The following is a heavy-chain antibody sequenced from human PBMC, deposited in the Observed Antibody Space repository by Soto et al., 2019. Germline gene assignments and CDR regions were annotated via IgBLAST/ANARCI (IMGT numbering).Heavy chain of an antibody. Sequence: EVQLLESGGRLVQPGGSLRLSCAASGFTFSSPVMNWVRHAPGKGLEWVSTSSASGDITYYTASVKGRFAISRDNSKNTLSLQMSSLRAEDTAMYYCAKEGLPGTIADWGQGTLVSVSS. J-gene: IGHJ4*02. CDR2: SSASGDIT. CDR3: AKEGLPGTIAD. CDR1: GFTFSSPV. V-gene: IGHV3-23*01. D-gene: IGHD5-18*01.